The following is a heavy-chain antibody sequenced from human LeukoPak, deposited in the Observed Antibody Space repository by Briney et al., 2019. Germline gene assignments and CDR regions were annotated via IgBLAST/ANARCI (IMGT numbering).Heavy chain of an antibody. CDR1: GFTYSSHS. Sequence: NPGGSLRLSCAASGFTYSSHSMNWVRQAPGKGLEWVSSISSSSSYIYYADSVKGRFTISRDNAKNTLYLQMNSLRAEDTAVYYCARALRWDGFDIWGQGTMVTVSS. CDR3: ARALRWDGFDI. V-gene: IGHV3-21*01. CDR2: ISSSSSYI. D-gene: IGHD4-23*01. J-gene: IGHJ3*02.